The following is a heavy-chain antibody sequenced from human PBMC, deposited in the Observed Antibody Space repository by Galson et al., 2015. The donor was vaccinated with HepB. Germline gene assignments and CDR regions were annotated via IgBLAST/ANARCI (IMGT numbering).Heavy chain of an antibody. V-gene: IGHV1-18*01. CDR1: GYTFTSYG. D-gene: IGHD3-22*01. J-gene: IGHJ3*02. Sequence: SVKVSCKASGYTFTSYGISWVRQAPGQGLEWPGWISAYNGNTNYAQKLQGRVTMTTDTSTSTAYMELRSLRSDDTAVYYCARSYYYDSSGYLDAFDIWGQGTMVTVSS. CDR2: ISAYNGNT. CDR3: ARSYYYDSSGYLDAFDI.